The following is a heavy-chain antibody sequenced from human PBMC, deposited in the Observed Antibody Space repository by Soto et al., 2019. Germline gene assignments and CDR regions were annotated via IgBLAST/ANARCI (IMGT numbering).Heavy chain of an antibody. V-gene: IGHV3-48*02. D-gene: IGHD3-22*01. CDR1: GFTFSSYS. CDR2: ISSSSTI. J-gene: IGHJ3*02. CDR3: AREMSGGDYDSSGYPDDAFDI. Sequence: GGSLRLSCAASGFTFSSYSMNWVRQAPGKGLEWVSYISSSSTIYYADSVKGRFTISRDNAKNSLYLQMNSLRDEDTAVYYCAREMSGGDYDSSGYPDDAFDIWGQGTMVTVSS.